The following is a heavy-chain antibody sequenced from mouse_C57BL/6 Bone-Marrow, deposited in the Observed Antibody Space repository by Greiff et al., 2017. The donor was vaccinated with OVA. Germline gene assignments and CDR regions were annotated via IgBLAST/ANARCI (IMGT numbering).Heavy chain of an antibody. J-gene: IGHJ3*01. D-gene: IGHD1-1*01. CDR3: ARLCYGSSPWCAY. CDR1: GYTFTSYG. Sequence: VKLQESGAELARPGASVKLSCKASGYTFTSYGISWVKQRTGQGLEWIGEIYPRSGNTYYNEKFKGKATLTADKSSSTAYMELRSLTSEDSAVYFCARLCYGSSPWCAYRGEGTLVTVSA. CDR2: IYPRSGNT. V-gene: IGHV1-81*01.